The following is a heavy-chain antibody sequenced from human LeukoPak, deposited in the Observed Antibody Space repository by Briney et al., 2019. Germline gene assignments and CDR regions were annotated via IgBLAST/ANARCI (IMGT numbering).Heavy chain of an antibody. CDR3: ARGKNNWFDP. CDR2: INTNTGNP. J-gene: IGHJ5*02. V-gene: IGHV7-4-1*02. CDR1: GYTFTSYA. Sequence: ASVKVSCKASGYTFTSYAMNWVGQAPGQGLEWMGWINTNTGNPSYAQGFTGRFVFSLDASVSTAYLQISSLKAEDTAVYYCARGKNNWFDPWGQGTLVTVSS.